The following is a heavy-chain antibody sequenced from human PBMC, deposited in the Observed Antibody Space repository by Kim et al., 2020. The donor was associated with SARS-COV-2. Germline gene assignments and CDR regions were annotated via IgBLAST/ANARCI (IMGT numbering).Heavy chain of an antibody. CDR1: GFTFSSYG. J-gene: IGHJ3*02. D-gene: IGHD4-17*01. CDR3: ARAMDYGDYLNAFDI. Sequence: GGSLRLSCAASGFTFSSYGMHWVRQAPGKGLEWVAVISYDGSNKYYADSVKGRFTISRDNSKNTLYLQMNSLRAEDTAVYYCARAMDYGDYLNAFDIWGQGTMVTVSS. V-gene: IGHV3-33*05. CDR2: ISYDGSNK.